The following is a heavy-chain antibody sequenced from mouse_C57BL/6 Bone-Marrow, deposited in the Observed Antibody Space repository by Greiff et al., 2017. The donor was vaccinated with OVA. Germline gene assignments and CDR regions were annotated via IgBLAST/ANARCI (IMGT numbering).Heavy chain of an antibody. CDR2: ISSGGSYT. D-gene: IGHD4-1*01. V-gene: IGHV5-6*01. CDR3: ARQEKMGRWYFDV. J-gene: IGHJ1*03. CDR1: GFTFSSYG. Sequence: EVQRVESGGDLVKPGGSLKLSCAASGFTFSSYGMSWVRQTPDKRLEWVATISSGGSYTYYPDSVKGRFTISRDNAKNTLYLQMSSLKSEDTAMYYCARQEKMGRWYFDVWGTGTTVTVSS.